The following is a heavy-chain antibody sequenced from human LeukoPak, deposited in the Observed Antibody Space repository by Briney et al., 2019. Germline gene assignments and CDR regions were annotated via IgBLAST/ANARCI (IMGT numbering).Heavy chain of an antibody. CDR2: ISYDGSNK. CDR1: GFTFSSYA. D-gene: IGHD2-21*02. Sequence: PGGSLRLSCAASGFTFSSYAMHWVRQAPGKGLEWVAVISYDGSNKYYADSVKGRFTISRDNSKNTLYLQMNSLRAEDTAVYYCAKDLRGGIVVVTPFDYWGQGTLVTVSS. J-gene: IGHJ4*02. CDR3: AKDLRGGIVVVTPFDY. V-gene: IGHV3-30-3*01.